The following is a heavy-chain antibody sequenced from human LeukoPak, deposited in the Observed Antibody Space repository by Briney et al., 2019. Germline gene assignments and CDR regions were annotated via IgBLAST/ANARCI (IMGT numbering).Heavy chain of an antibody. Sequence: SETLSLTCAVYGGSFSGYYWSWIRQPPGKGLEWIGEINHSGNTNSNTSLKSRVTMSVDTSKNKFSLKLSSVTAADTAVYYCARGRDGYNFLNRGEYYYFDYWGQGTLVTVSS. CDR3: ARGRDGYNFLNRGEYYYFDY. V-gene: IGHV4-34*01. J-gene: IGHJ4*02. CDR2: INHSGNT. CDR1: GGSFSGYY. D-gene: IGHD5-24*01.